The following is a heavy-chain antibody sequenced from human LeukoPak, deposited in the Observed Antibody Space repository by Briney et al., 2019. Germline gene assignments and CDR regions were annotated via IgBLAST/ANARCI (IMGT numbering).Heavy chain of an antibody. Sequence: GGSLRLSCAASGFTFSNYAMSWVRQAPGEGLEWVSAITASDSSTYYADSVKGRFTISRDNSKNTLYLQMSSLRAEDTALYYCARDYPTFGVVTLFDYWGQGALVTVSS. D-gene: IGHD3-3*01. CDR2: ITASDSST. CDR1: GFTFSNYA. V-gene: IGHV3-23*01. J-gene: IGHJ4*02. CDR3: ARDYPTFGVVTLFDY.